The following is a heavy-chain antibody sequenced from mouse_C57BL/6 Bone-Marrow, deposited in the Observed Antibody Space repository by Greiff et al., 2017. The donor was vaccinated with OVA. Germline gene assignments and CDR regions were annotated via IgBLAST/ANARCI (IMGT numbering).Heavy chain of an antibody. D-gene: IGHD3-2*02. CDR2: INYDGSST. Sequence: EVNVVESEGGLVQPGRSMKLSCTASGFTFSDYYMAWVRQVPEKGLEWVANINYDGSSTYYLDSLKSRFIISRDNAKNILYLQMSSLKSEDTATYYCARASSGYGYFDVWGTGTTVTVSS. V-gene: IGHV5-16*01. CDR3: ARASSGYGYFDV. CDR1: GFTFSDYY. J-gene: IGHJ1*03.